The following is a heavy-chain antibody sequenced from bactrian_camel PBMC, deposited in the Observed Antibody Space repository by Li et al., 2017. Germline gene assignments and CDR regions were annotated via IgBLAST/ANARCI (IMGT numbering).Heavy chain of an antibody. D-gene: IGHD4*01. Sequence: HVQLVESGGGLVQPGGSMRLSCTTSGFGFSRYYMTWVRQAPGKGLEWVSSISSDGRYTIYADSVKGRFTISRNNAKNTLYLQLNSLKTEDTAMYYCAKVATGGTIATMDYWGQGTQVTVS. CDR1: GFGFSRYY. CDR2: ISSDGRYT. J-gene: IGHJ4*01. V-gene: IGHV3-2*01. CDR3: AKVATGGTIATMDY.